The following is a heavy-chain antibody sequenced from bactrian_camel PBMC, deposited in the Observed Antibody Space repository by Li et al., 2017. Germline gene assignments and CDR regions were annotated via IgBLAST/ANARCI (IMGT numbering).Heavy chain of an antibody. D-gene: IGHD1*01. CDR2: VNVGGEGT. CDR1: GSAFSSYE. CDR3: AADLGPGAYVLGTPGNY. J-gene: IGHJ4*01. V-gene: IGHV3S1*01. Sequence: HVQLVESGGGLVQPGGSLRLSCAASGSAFSSYEMAWVRSAPGKGLEWVSTVNVGGEGTYYADSVKGRFTASRDSAKDTLYLQMRSLKTEDTAVYYCAADLGPGAYVLGTPGNYWGQGTQVTVS.